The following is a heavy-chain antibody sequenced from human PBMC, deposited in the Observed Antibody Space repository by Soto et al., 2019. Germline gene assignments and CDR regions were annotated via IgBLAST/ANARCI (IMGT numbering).Heavy chain of an antibody. J-gene: IGHJ4*02. CDR1: CYTFTSFG. D-gene: IGHD3-10*01. V-gene: IGHV1-18*01. Sequence: ASVTVSCKASCYTFTSFGIIWLRQAPGQGLEWMGWISAYNGNTKYAQKLQGRVTMTTDTSTSTAYMELRSLRSDDTAVYYCVRDLGSMVRGIVPLFDYWGQGTLVTVSS. CDR3: VRDLGSMVRGIVPLFDY. CDR2: ISAYNGNT.